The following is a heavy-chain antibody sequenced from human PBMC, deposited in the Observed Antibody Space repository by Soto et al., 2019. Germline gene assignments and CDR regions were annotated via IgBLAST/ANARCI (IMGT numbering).Heavy chain of an antibody. D-gene: IGHD3-10*01. V-gene: IGHV5-51*01. CDR3: ARHGPLWFGVSRGAFDI. CDR1: GYSFTSYW. CDR2: IYPGDSDT. J-gene: IGHJ3*02. Sequence: GESLKISCKGSGYSFTSYWIGWVRQMPGKGLEWMGIIYPGDSDTRYSPSFQGQVTISADKSISTAYLQWSSLKSSDTAMYYCARHGPLWFGVSRGAFDIWGQGTMVTVSS.